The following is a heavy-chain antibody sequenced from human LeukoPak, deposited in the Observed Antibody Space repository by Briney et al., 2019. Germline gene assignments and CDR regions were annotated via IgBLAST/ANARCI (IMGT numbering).Heavy chain of an antibody. V-gene: IGHV3-23*01. D-gene: IGHD3-10*01. CDR3: ARDHGGITMLGYFDY. CDR2: ISGSGGST. CDR1: GFTFSSYA. Sequence: PAGGSLRLSCAASGFTFSSYAMSWVRQAPGKGLEWVSAISGSGGSTYYADSVKGRFTISRDNSKNTLYLQMNSLRAEDTAVYYCARDHGGITMLGYFDYWGQGTLVIVSS. J-gene: IGHJ4*02.